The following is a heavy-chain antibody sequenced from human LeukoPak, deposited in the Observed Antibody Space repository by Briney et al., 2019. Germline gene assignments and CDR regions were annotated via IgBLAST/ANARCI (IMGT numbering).Heavy chain of an antibody. Sequence: GGSLRLSCAASGCTFSTYSMNWVCQAPGKGLELVSSISSSSSYIYYADSVMGRFTFSRDNAKNSLYLQMNSLRAEDTAVYYCAKDPRDHSYGWCCRYFDYWGQGTLVTVSS. D-gene: IGHD5-18*01. V-gene: IGHV3-21*01. J-gene: IGHJ4*02. CDR1: GCTFSTYS. CDR3: AKDPRDHSYGWCCRYFDY. CDR2: ISSSSSYI.